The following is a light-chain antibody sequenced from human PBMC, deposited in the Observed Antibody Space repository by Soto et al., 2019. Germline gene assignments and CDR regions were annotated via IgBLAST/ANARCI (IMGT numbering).Light chain of an antibody. J-gene: IGKJ1*01. V-gene: IGKV3-20*01. CDR2: AAS. CDR3: PQYGTSPRT. Sequence: EIVLTQTPCTLSLSPGERATLCCRASQSVRNNYLAWYQQRPGQAPRLLIYAASSRATGIPDRFSGSGSGTDFTLTISRLEPEDFAVYYCPQYGTSPRTFAQGTKVDIK. CDR1: QSVRNNY.